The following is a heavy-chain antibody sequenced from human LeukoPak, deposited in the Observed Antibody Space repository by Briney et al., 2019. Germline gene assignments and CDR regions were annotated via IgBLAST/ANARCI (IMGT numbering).Heavy chain of an antibody. J-gene: IGHJ4*02. D-gene: IGHD2-15*01. CDR3: ARDKGDCSGGSCYFRSSFDF. Sequence: PGGSLRLSCAASGFTFSNYWMSWVRQAPGKGLEWVANINQDGSEKYSVDSVTGRFTISRDNPKNSLYLQMNNLRGEDTAIYYCARDKGDCSGGSCYFRSSFDFWGQRTLVSVSS. CDR1: GFTFSNYW. V-gene: IGHV3-7*01. CDR2: INQDGSEK.